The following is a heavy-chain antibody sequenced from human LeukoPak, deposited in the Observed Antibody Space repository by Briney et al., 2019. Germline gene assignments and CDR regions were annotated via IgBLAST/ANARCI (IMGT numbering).Heavy chain of an antibody. CDR1: GGSISGYY. Sequence: SETLSLACAVSGGSISGYYWIWIRQPPGKGLEWIGYIYYNGITNYNPSLKSRVTISVDTSKNQFSLKLSSVTAADTAVYYCARHLYSGYERVFDYWGQGTLVTVSS. D-gene: IGHD5-12*01. J-gene: IGHJ4*02. CDR2: IYYNGIT. V-gene: IGHV4-59*08. CDR3: ARHLYSGYERVFDY.